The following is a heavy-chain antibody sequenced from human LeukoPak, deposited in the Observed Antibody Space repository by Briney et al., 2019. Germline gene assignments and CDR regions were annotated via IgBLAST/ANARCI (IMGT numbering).Heavy chain of an antibody. CDR3: ARDNYAGANWFDP. CDR1: GGTFSSYA. CDR2: IIPIFGTA. Sequence: SVTVSCKASGGTFSSYAISWVRQAPGQGLEWMGGIIPIFGTANYAQKFQGRVTITTDESTSTAYMELSSLRSEDTAVYYCARDNYAGANWFDPWGQGTLVTVAS. V-gene: IGHV1-69*05. J-gene: IGHJ5*02. D-gene: IGHD1-7*01.